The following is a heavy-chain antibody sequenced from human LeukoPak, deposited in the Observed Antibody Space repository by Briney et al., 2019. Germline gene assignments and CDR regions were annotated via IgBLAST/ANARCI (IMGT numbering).Heavy chain of an antibody. CDR2: INPSDGRI. D-gene: IGHD2-2*01. J-gene: IGHJ4*02. Sequence: GASVKVSCKASGYTFTSYYMHWVRQAPGQGLEWVGLINPSDGRINYAQKFRDRVTMTSDTSTGTVYMELSSLRSEDTAVYYCARAPMGTAALYWGQGTLVTVSS. CDR3: ARAPMGTAALY. CDR1: GYTFTSYY. V-gene: IGHV1-46*01.